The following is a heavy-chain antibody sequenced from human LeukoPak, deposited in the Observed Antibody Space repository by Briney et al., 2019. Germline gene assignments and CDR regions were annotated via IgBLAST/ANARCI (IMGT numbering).Heavy chain of an antibody. CDR1: GGSISSHY. Sequence: SETLSLTCTVSGGSISSHYWSWIRQPPGKGLEWIGYIYYSGSTNYNPSLKSRVTISVDTSKNQFSLKLSSVTAADTAVYYCARPDARHFGFDPWGQGTLVTVSS. V-gene: IGHV4-59*11. CDR2: IYYSGST. D-gene: IGHD3-3*02. CDR3: ARPDARHFGFDP. J-gene: IGHJ5*02.